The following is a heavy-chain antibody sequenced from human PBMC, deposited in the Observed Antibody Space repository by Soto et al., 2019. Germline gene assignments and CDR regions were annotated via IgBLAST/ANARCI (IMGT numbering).Heavy chain of an antibody. D-gene: IGHD2-2*01. CDR3: ACSTSFGYYYGMDV. Sequence: GESLKISCRGSGYSFSNSWIGWVRQMPGKGLEWMGIVHPGDSDTRYSPSFQGQVTISADKSINTAYLQWNSLKASDSAMYYCACSTSFGYYYGMDVWGQGTTVTVSS. J-gene: IGHJ6*02. CDR1: GYSFSNSW. V-gene: IGHV5-51*01. CDR2: VHPGDSDT.